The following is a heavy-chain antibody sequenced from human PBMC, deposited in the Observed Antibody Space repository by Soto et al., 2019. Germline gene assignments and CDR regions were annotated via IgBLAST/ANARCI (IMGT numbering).Heavy chain of an antibody. D-gene: IGHD6-19*01. CDR3: AAGLAVAGLYYYYYGMDV. Sequence: SETLSLTCTVSGGSISSSSYYWGWIRQPPGKGLEWIGSIYYSGSTYYNPSLKSRVTISVDTSKNQFSLKLSSVTAADTAVYYCAAGLAVAGLYYYYYGMDVWGQGNTVTVSS. CDR2: IYYSGST. J-gene: IGHJ6*02. CDR1: GGSISSSSYY. V-gene: IGHV4-39*01.